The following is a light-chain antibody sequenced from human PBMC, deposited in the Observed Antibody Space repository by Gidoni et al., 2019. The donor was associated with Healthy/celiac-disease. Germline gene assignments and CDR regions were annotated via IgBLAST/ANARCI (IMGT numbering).Light chain of an antibody. V-gene: IGKV3-20*01. CDR1: QSVSSSY. CDR2: GAS. CDR3: QQYGSSPRT. Sequence: EIVLTQSPGTLSLSPGERATLSCSASQSVSSSYLAWYQQKPGQAPRHLIDGASSRATGNPDRFRGSGAGTDFTLTISRLEPEDFAVYYWQQYGSSPRTLXQXTKVEIK. J-gene: IGKJ1*01.